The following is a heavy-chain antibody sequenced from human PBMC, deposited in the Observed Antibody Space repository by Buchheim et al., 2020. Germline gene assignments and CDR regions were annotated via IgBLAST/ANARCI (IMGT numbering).Heavy chain of an antibody. Sequence: EVQLVESGGGLVQPGGSLRLSCAASGFTFSSYEMNWVRQAPGKGLEWVSYISSSGSTIYYADSVKGRFTISRDNAKNSLYLQMNSLRVEDTAVYYCARDHSFPSSGWYVPYYYYGMDVWGQGTT. J-gene: IGHJ6*02. CDR1: GFTFSSYE. CDR2: ISSSGSTI. D-gene: IGHD6-19*01. CDR3: ARDHSFPSSGWYVPYYYYGMDV. V-gene: IGHV3-48*03.